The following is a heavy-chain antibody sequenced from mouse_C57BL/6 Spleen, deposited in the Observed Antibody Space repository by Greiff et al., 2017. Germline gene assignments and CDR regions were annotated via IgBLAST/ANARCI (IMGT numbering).Heavy chain of an antibody. Sequence: VQLQQPGAELVMPGASVKLSCKASGYTFTSYWMHWVKQRPGQGLEWIGEIDPSDSYTNYNQKFKGKSTLTVDKSSSTANMQLNSLTSEDSAVYYFAVITTLVAPFDYWGQGTTLTVSS. J-gene: IGHJ2*01. CDR2: IDPSDSYT. D-gene: IGHD1-1*01. CDR1: GYTFTSYW. CDR3: AVITTLVAPFDY. V-gene: IGHV1-69*01.